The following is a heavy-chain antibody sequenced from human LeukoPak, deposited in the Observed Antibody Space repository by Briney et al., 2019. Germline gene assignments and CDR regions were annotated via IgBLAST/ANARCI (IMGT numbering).Heavy chain of an antibody. Sequence: GGSLRLSCAASGFIFSSYAMCWVRQAPGKGLEWVAVISDDGNKKYDADSVKGRFTISRDNSKNTLYLQMNSLRAEDTAVYYCARAQMEDYRWFGELFEGRPADYWGQGTLVTVSS. J-gene: IGHJ4*02. CDR3: ARAQMEDYRWFGELFEGRPADY. CDR1: GFIFSSYA. D-gene: IGHD3-10*01. CDR2: ISDDGNKK. V-gene: IGHV3-30-3*01.